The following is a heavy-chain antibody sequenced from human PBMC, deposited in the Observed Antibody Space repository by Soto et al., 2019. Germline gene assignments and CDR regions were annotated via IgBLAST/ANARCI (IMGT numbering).Heavy chain of an antibody. CDR2: INPSGGST. Sequence: QVQLVQSGAEVKKPGASVKVSCKASGYTFTSYYMHWVRQAPGQGLEWMGIINPSGGSTSYAQKFQGRVTMTRDTSTSTVYMELSGLRSEDTAVYYCARDLLPGIAAAEEVYFDYWGQGTLVTVSS. J-gene: IGHJ4*02. D-gene: IGHD6-13*01. CDR3: ARDLLPGIAAAEEVYFDY. V-gene: IGHV1-46*01. CDR1: GYTFTSYY.